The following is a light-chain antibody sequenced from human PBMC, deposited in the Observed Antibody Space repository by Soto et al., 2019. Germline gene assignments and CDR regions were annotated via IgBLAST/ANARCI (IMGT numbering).Light chain of an antibody. CDR2: DAS. J-gene: IGKJ4*02. CDR3: HQSSSTPLT. V-gene: IGKV1-39*01. Sequence: DVQMTKSPSSLSASVGDSVTITCRASQSVFNHLRWFQQRPGKGPKLLIYDASSLHAGVPSRFSGSGYGTDFTLTISTVQPEESAIYYCHQSSSTPLTFGGGTRVELK. CDR1: QSVFNH.